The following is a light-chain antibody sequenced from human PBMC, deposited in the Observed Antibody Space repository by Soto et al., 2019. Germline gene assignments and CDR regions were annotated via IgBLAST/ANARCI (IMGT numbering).Light chain of an antibody. Sequence: EIVLTQSPATLSLSPGERATLSCRASQSVGTYLAWYQQKAGQAPRLLIYEVSNRATGIPARFSGSGSGTDFTLTISSLEPEDFAVYYCQQRTNWPPYTFGQGTKLEIK. J-gene: IGKJ2*01. CDR1: QSVGTY. V-gene: IGKV3-11*01. CDR3: QQRTNWPPYT. CDR2: EVS.